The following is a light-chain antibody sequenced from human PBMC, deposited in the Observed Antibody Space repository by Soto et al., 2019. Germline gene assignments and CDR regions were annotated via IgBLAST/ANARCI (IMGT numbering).Light chain of an antibody. CDR1: ESVSNS. CDR2: NAS. Sequence: ETVLTQSPATLSLSPGERATLFCRPSESVSNSLAWYQHKPGQAPRLLIYNASNRATGIPARFSGSGSGTDFTLTISSLEPEDFAVYFCQHRAGWPPALTFGGGTKVDIK. J-gene: IGKJ4*01. V-gene: IGKV3-11*01. CDR3: QHRAGWPPALT.